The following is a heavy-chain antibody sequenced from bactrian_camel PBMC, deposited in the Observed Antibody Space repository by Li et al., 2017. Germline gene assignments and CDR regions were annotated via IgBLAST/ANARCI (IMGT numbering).Heavy chain of an antibody. Sequence: HVQLVESGGGSVQAGGSLKLSCVASGDIDNVWPMAWFRRTTGKDREGVAAADNADTKPYDDSVKGRFTISRDNAKKTLILEMNSLKPEDTAVYYCAAESVAWGQGTQVTVS. CDR1: GDIDNVWP. CDR3: AAESVA. CDR2: ADNADTK. J-gene: IGHJ6*01. V-gene: IGHV3S53*01.